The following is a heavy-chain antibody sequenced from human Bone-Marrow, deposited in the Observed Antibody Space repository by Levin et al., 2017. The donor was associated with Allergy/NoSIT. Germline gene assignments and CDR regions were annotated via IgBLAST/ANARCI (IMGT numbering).Heavy chain of an antibody. D-gene: IGHD5-18*01. Sequence: GGSLRLSCAASGFTFSGSAMHWVRQASGKGLEWVGRIRRKANSYATAYAASVKGRFTISREDSKNTAYLQMNSLKTEDTAVYYCTRQLWQGDYLDDWGQGTLVTVSS. CDR1: GFTFSGSA. CDR2: IRRKANSYAT. J-gene: IGHJ4*02. CDR3: TRQLWQGDYLDD. V-gene: IGHV3-73*01.